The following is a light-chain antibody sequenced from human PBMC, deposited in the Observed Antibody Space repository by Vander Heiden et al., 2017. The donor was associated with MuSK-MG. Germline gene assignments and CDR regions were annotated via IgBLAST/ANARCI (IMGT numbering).Light chain of an antibody. CDR3: QQYNSFPWT. J-gene: IGKJ1*01. CDR2: KAY. Sequence: DIQMTQSPSALPASVGDRVTITCRASQSVSSWLAWYQQKPGKGPKLLIYKAYNLQSGVSSRFGGSESGTEFTLTISSLQPDDFATYYCQQYNSFPWTFGQGTKVEIK. V-gene: IGKV1-5*03. CDR1: QSVSSW.